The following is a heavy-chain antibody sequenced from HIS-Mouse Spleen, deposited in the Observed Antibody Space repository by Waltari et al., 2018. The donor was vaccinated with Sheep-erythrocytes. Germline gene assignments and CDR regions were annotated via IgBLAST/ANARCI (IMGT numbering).Heavy chain of an antibody. CDR3: ARLYYYDSSGYYFDY. J-gene: IGHJ4*02. D-gene: IGHD3-22*01. CDR1: GGSISSSSYY. CDR2: IYYSVST. V-gene: IGHV4-39*01. Sequence: QLQLQESGPGLVKPSETLSLTCTVSGGSISSSSYYWGWIRQPPGKGLEWIGSIYYSVSTYYNPSLTSRVTISVDTSKNQFSLKLSSVTAADTAVYYCARLYYYDSSGYYFDYWGQGTLVTVSS.